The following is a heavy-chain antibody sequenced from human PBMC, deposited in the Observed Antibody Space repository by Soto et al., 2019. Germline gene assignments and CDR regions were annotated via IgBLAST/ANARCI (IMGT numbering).Heavy chain of an antibody. Sequence: SETLSLTCTVSGGSVTSGRYYWTWIRQPPGKGLEWTGNMYSSGSTSYDPSLKSRVTISVDTSKNQFSLTLISVTAADTAVYYCARLLGFGDDFWGQGTLVTVSS. D-gene: IGHD3-10*01. CDR3: ARLLGFGDDF. V-gene: IGHV4-61*01. CDR1: GGSVTSGRYY. J-gene: IGHJ4*02. CDR2: MYSSGST.